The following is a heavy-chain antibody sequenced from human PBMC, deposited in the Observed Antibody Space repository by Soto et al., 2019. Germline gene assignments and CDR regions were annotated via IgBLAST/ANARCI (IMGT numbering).Heavy chain of an antibody. CDR1: GFNFTNHV. V-gene: IGHV3-23*01. Sequence: EVQLLESGGALIQPKGSLRLSCSASGFNFTNHVINWVRQAPGKGLEWVSSISNSDDVGFYADSVRGRFIVSRDISTNSVFLQMNFLRVEDTAIYYCAKTVGATKCEDYWGQGTLVTVSS. D-gene: IGHD1-26*01. CDR2: ISNSDDVG. CDR3: AKTVGATKCEDY. J-gene: IGHJ4*02.